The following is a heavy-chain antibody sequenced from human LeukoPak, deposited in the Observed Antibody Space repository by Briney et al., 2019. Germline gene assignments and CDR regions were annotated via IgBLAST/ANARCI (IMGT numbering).Heavy chain of an antibody. CDR2: ISRSTTYI. V-gene: IGHV3-21*01. J-gene: IGHJ4*02. CDR3: GRGDYSSATLIDQ. CDR1: GFTFTTYS. D-gene: IGHD6-19*01. Sequence: GGSLRLSCAASGFTFTTYSMNWVRQAPGKGLEWVSSISRSTTYIYYADSVKGRFTISRDDAKNSVYLQMNSLRAEDTAVYYCGRGDYSSATLIDQWGQGTLVTVSS.